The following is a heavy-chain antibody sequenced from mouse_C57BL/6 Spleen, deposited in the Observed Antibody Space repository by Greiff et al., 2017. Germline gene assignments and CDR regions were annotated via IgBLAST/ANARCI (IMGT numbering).Heavy chain of an antibody. V-gene: IGHV1-69*01. Sequence: QVQLQQPGAELVMPGASVKLSCKASGYTFTSYWMHWVKQRPGQGLEWIGEIDPSDSYTNYTQKFKGKSTLTVDKSSSTAYMQLSSLTSEDSAVYYCARCYYGSHWYFDVWGTGTTVTVSS. J-gene: IGHJ1*03. D-gene: IGHD1-1*01. CDR3: ARCYYGSHWYFDV. CDR2: IDPSDSYT. CDR1: GYTFTSYW.